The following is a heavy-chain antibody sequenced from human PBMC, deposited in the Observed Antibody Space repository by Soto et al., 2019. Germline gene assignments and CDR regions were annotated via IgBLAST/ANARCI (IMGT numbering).Heavy chain of an antibody. CDR1: GDSFSSYY. CDR2: INHSGST. Sequence: QVQLQQWGAGLLKPSETLSLTCAVYGDSFSSYYWGWIRQPPGKGLEWIGEINHSGSTNYTPSLKSRVTISGETFKNQFSLKLSSVTAADTAVYYCARRNYYYAMDVWGQGTTVTVSS. J-gene: IGHJ6*02. CDR3: ARRNYYYAMDV. V-gene: IGHV4-34*01.